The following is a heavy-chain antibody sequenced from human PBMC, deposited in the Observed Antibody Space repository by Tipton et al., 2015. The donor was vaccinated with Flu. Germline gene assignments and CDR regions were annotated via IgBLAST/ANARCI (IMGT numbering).Heavy chain of an antibody. CDR3: ARAVRTTVTTGFNFDY. CDR1: GFTFDDYG. D-gene: IGHD4-17*01. V-gene: IGHV3-20*04. J-gene: IGHJ4*02. Sequence: GSLRLSCAVFGFTFDDYGMTWVRQAPGKGLEWVSTINWNGGSTGYADSVKGRCTISRDSARSSVYLHMNSLRVEDTAFYYCARAVRTTVTTGFNFDYWGQGTLVTVSS. CDR2: INWNGGST.